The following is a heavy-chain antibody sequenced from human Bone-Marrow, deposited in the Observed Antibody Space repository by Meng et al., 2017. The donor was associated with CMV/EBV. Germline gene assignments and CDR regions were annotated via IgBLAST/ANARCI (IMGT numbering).Heavy chain of an antibody. D-gene: IGHD3-3*01. CDR2: ISGSGGST. Sequence: LTCASSGFTFSSYAMSWVRQAPGKGLEWVSAISGSGGSTSYADSVKGRFTISRDNSKNTLYLQMNSLRAEDMAVYYCAKDLGDVLRFLEWFSVLDYWGQGTLVTVSS. CDR3: AKDLGDVLRFLEWFSVLDY. V-gene: IGHV3-23*01. J-gene: IGHJ4*02. CDR1: GFTFSSYA.